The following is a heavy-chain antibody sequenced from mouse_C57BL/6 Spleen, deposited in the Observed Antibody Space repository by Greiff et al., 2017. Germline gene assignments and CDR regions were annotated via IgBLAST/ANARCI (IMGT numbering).Heavy chain of an antibody. J-gene: IGHJ2*01. D-gene: IGHD1-1*01. V-gene: IGHV1-82*01. Sequence: VQLVASGPELVKPGASVTISCKASGYAFSSSWMNWVKQRPGKGLEWIGRIYPGDGDTNSNGKFKGKATLTADKSSSPAYMQLSSLTSEDAAVYFCARGSSFADYWGQGTTLTVSS. CDR2: IYPGDGDT. CDR1: GYAFSSSW. CDR3: ARGSSFADY.